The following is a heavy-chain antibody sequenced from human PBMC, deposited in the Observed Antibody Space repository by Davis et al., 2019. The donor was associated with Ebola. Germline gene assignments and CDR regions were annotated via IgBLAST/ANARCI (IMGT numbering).Heavy chain of an antibody. CDR1: GYTFAAYF. CDR2: INPNTGGT. V-gene: IGHV1-2*02. Sequence: AASVKVSCKASGYTFAAYFLHWVRRAPGQGLEWMGWINPNTGGTDIAQKFQGRVTMTRGTSITTAYMDLNSLRSDDTAVYYCARDHGDSSGYYYYYYYMDVWGKGTTVTVSS. J-gene: IGHJ6*03. CDR3: ARDHGDSSGYYYYYYYMDV. D-gene: IGHD3-22*01.